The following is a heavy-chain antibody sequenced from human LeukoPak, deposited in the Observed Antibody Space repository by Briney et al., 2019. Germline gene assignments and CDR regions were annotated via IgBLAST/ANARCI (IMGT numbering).Heavy chain of an antibody. D-gene: IGHD1-26*01. CDR3: TTEGGIVGAIYAFDI. CDR1: GFTFSNAW. CDR2: IKCKTDGGTT. Sequence: GGSLRLSCAASGFTFSNAWMSWVRQAPGKGLEWVGRIKCKTDGGTTDYAAPVKGRFTISRDDSKNTLYLQMNSLKTEDTAVYYCTTEGGIVGAIYAFDIWGQGTMVTVSS. J-gene: IGHJ3*02. V-gene: IGHV3-15*01.